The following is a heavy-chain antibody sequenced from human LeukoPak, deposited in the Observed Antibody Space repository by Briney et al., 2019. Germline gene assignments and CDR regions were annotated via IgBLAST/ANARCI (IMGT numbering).Heavy chain of an antibody. CDR2: IYPSSGRT. D-gene: IGHD2/OR15-2a*01. CDR3: ARDLPFED. V-gene: IGHV1-2*06. J-gene: IGHJ4*02. CDR1: GYTFTKYH. Sequence: VASLKVSFKGSGYTFTKYHIDWVRPAPGQGLEWMGRIYPSSGRTNYAQKFQGRITLTTDTSINTAYMELSRLRFDDTAVYYCARDLPFEDWGQGTLVTVSS.